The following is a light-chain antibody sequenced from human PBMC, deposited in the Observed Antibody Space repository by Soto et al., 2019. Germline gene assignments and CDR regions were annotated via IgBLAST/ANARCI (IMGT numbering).Light chain of an antibody. CDR1: QTINNN. V-gene: IGKV3-15*01. CDR2: RTS. J-gene: IGKJ1*01. CDR3: QQRSNWPPT. Sequence: VMTQSPAPLSVSPGERATLSCRASQTINNNLAWYQQKPGQAPRLLMFRTSTRATGIPARFSGSGSGTDFTLTISSLEPEDFAVYYCQQRSNWPPTFGQGTKVDIK.